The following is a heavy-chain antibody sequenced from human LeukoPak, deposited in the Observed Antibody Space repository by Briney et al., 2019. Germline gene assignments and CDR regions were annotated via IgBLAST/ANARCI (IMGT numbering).Heavy chain of an antibody. Sequence: GGSLRLSCEASGFAFSSYAMHWVRQAPGTGLEWVTLITNDGSNKYYTDSVKGRFTISRDNTKNTVYLQMNSLRVEDTAVYYCARDYSSSWFTDYWGQGTLVTVSS. CDR3: ARDYSSSWFTDY. CDR1: GFAFSSYA. J-gene: IGHJ4*02. CDR2: ITNDGSNK. D-gene: IGHD6-13*01. V-gene: IGHV3-30-3*01.